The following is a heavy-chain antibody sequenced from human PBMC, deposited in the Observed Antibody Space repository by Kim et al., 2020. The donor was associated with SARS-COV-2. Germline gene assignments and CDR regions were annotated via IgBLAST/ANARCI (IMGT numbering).Heavy chain of an antibody. Sequence: SVKGRFTISRDNSKNTLYLQMNSLRAEDTAVYYCARGRYSYVSGYYGMDVWGQGTTVTVSS. CDR3: ARGRYSYVSGYYGMDV. J-gene: IGHJ6*02. D-gene: IGHD5-18*01. V-gene: IGHV3-30*07.